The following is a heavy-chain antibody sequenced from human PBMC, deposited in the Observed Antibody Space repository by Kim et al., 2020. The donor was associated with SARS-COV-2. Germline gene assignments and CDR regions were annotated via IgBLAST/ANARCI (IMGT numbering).Heavy chain of an antibody. CDR1: GDSVSSNSAA. J-gene: IGHJ3*02. V-gene: IGHV6-1*01. D-gene: IGHD3-3*01. CDR3: ARDHFTLYDFWSEGGDAFDI. CDR2: TYYRSKWYN. Sequence: SQTLSLTCAISGDSVSSNSAAWNWIRQSPSRGLEWLGRTYYRSKWYNDYAVSVKSRITINPDTSKNQFSLQLNSVTPEDTAVYYCARDHFTLYDFWSEGGDAFDIWGQGTMVTVSS.